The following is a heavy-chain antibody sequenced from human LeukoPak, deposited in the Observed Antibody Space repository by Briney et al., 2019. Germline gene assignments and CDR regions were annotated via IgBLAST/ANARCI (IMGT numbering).Heavy chain of an antibody. V-gene: IGHV4-34*01. Sequence: SETLSLTCAVYGGSFSGYYWSWIRQPPGKGLEWIGSIYYSGSTYYNPSLKSRVTISVDTSKNNFSLKLTSLTVADTAVYYCARHERSVAVAGSFDFWGQGTLVTVSS. J-gene: IGHJ4*02. CDR2: IYYSGST. D-gene: IGHD6-19*01. CDR1: GGSFSGYY. CDR3: ARHERSVAVAGSFDF.